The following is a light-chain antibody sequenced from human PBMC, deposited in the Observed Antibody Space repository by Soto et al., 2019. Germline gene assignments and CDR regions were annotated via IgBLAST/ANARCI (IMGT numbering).Light chain of an antibody. CDR1: QSVLHSSNNKNY. CDR3: QQDYSAPWT. J-gene: IGKJ1*01. CDR2: WAA. Sequence: DIVMTQSPDSLPVSLGERATINCKSIQSVLHSSNNKNYLAWFQQKPGQPPRLLIYWAATRGAGVPDRFSGSGSGSDFTLAISSLQAEDVAVYSYQQDYSAPWTFGPGTRVEIK. V-gene: IGKV4-1*01.